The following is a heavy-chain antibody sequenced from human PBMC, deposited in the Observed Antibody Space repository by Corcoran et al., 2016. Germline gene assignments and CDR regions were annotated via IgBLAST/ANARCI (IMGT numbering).Heavy chain of an antibody. J-gene: IGHJ4*02. Sequence: QVQLKESGPGLVKPSETLSLSFTVTGGSISGHYWSWIRPPAGEGLQWIGRIYSSGRTNYNPSLKSRVTMSVDTSKKQFSLEMTSVTAADTAVYYGARDYYGDYWGQGTLVTVSS. CDR2: IYSSGRT. CDR1: GGSISGHY. CDR3: ARDYYGDY. V-gene: IGHV4-4*07.